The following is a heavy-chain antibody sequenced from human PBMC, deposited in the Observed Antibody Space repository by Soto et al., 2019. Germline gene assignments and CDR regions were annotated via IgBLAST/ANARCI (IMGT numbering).Heavy chain of an antibody. D-gene: IGHD4-17*01. Sequence: QVQLQESGPGLVKPSQTLSLTCTVSGGSISSGGYYWSWIRQHPGKGLEWIGYIYYSGSTYYNPSLKSRVILSAHTPKNQFSLKLSSVTAADTAVHHCARGATVGRSDYWGQGTLVTVSS. CDR2: IYYSGST. CDR3: ARGATVGRSDY. V-gene: IGHV4-31*03. J-gene: IGHJ4*02. CDR1: GGSISSGGYY.